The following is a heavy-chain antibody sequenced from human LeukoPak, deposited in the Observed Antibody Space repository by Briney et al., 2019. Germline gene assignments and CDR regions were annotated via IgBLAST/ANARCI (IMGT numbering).Heavy chain of an antibody. J-gene: IGHJ4*02. CDR3: AKDSRRGRWLQYPPPYFDY. CDR2: ISWNSGSI. CDR1: GFTFDDYA. Sequence: LRLSCAASGFTFDDYAMHWVRQAPGKGLERVSGISWNSGSIGYADSVKGRFTISRDNAKNSLYLQMNSLRAEDTALYYCAKDSRRGRWLQYPPPYFDYWGQGTLVTVSS. D-gene: IGHD5-24*01. V-gene: IGHV3-9*01.